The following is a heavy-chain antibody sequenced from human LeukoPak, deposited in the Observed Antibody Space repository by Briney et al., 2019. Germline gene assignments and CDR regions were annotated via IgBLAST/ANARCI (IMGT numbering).Heavy chain of an antibody. Sequence: GGSLRLSCAASGFTFSSYGMHWVRQAPGKGLEWVATIRQDGSQKYYVDSAKGRFTISRDNAKNSLYLQMNSLRAEDTAVYYCARESGSVTSEVDFDYWGQGTLVTVSS. CDR1: GFTFSSYG. D-gene: IGHD4-17*01. CDR2: IRQDGSQK. J-gene: IGHJ4*02. V-gene: IGHV3-7*01. CDR3: ARESGSVTSEVDFDY.